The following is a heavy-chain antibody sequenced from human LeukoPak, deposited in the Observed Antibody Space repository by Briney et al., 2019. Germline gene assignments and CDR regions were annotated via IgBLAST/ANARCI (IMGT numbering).Heavy chain of an antibody. J-gene: IGHJ4*02. CDR1: GYTFTSYY. V-gene: IGHV1-46*01. D-gene: IGHD2-21*02. CDR3: ARVRRDCGGDCYSFDY. Sequence: ASVKVSCKASGYTFTSYYMHWVRQAPGQGLEWMGIINPSGGSTSYAQKFQGRVTMTRDTSTSTVYMELSSLRSEDTAVYYCARVRRDCGGDCYSFDYWGQGTLVTVSS. CDR2: INPSGGST.